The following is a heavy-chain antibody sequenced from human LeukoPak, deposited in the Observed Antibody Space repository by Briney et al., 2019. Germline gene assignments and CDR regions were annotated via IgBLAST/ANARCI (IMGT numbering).Heavy chain of an antibody. CDR2: ISGSGGST. J-gene: IGHJ5*02. Sequence: PGGSLRLSCAASGFIFSSYEMNWVRQAPGKGLEWVSAISGSGGSTYYADSVKGRFTISRDNSKNTLYLQMNSLRAEDTAVYYCAKDFWIVANLWGQGTLVTVSS. D-gene: IGHD3-22*01. CDR3: AKDFWIVANL. V-gene: IGHV3-23*01. CDR1: GFIFSSYE.